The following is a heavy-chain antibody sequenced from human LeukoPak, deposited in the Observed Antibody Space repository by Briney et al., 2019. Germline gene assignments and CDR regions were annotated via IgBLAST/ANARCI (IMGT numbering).Heavy chain of an antibody. Sequence: TSETLSLTCTVSGGSISSYYWSWIRQPPGKGLEWIGYIYYSGSTNYNPSLKSRVTISVDTSKNQLSLKLSSVTAADTAVYYCARQEGGYYDTWGQGTLVTVSS. J-gene: IGHJ5*02. CDR3: ARQEGGYYDT. CDR1: GGSISSYY. V-gene: IGHV4-59*08. D-gene: IGHD3-22*01. CDR2: IYYSGST.